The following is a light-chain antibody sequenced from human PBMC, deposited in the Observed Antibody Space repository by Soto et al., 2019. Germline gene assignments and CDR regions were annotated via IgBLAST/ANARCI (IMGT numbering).Light chain of an antibody. CDR2: GAS. V-gene: IGKV3-20*01. CDR1: QSVSSSY. J-gene: IGKJ1*01. CDR3: QQYGSSPPWT. Sequence: EIVLTQSPGTLSLSPGERATLSCRASQSVSSSYLAWYQQKPGQAPGLLIYGASNRATGIPDRFSGSGSGTDFTLTISRLEPEEFAVYYCQQYGSSPPWTVGQGTKVEIK.